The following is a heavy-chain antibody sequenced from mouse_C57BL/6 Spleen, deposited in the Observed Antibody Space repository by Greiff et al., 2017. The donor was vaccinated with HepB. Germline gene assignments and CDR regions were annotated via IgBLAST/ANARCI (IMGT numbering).Heavy chain of an antibody. CDR3: ARDGAYGNPFAY. V-gene: IGHV1-22*01. CDR1: GYTFTDYN. D-gene: IGHD2-1*01. J-gene: IGHJ3*01. Sequence: EVQLQQSGPELVKPGASVKMSCKASGYTFTDYNMHWVKQSHGKSLEWIGYINPNNGGTSYNQKFKGKATLTVNKSYSTAYMELRSLTSEESAVNYCARDGAYGNPFAYWGQGTLVTVSA. CDR2: INPNNGGT.